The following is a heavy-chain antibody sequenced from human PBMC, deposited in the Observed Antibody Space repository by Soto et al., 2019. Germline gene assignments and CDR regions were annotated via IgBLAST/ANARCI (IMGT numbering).Heavy chain of an antibody. CDR2: IKSKTDGGTT. V-gene: IGHV3-15*07. J-gene: IGHJ6*02. Sequence: GGSLRLSCAASGFTFSNAWMNWVRQAPGKGLEWVGRIKSKTDGGTTDYAAPVKGRFTISRDDSKNTLYLQMNSLKTEDTAVYYCTTKPTDYYYGMDVWGQGTTVTVSS. D-gene: IGHD4-17*01. CDR1: GFTFSNAW. CDR3: TTKPTDYYYGMDV.